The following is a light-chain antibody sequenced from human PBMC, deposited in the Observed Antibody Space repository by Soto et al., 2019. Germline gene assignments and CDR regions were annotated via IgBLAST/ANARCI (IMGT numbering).Light chain of an antibody. CDR1: QSVSSNF. V-gene: IGKV3-20*01. CDR2: DAS. Sequence: EIVLTQSPGTLSLSPGERGTLSCRASQSVSSNFLAWYQQKPGQAPRLLIYDASSRATGIPDRFSGSGSGTDFTLTISRLEPEDFAVYHCQQYDTSPTFGQGTKVDIK. CDR3: QQYDTSPT. J-gene: IGKJ1*01.